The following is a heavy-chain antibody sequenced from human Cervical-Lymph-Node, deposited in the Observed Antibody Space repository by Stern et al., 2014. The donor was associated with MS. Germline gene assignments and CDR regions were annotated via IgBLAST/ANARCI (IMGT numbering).Heavy chain of an antibody. CDR1: GGSISSNY. V-gene: IGHV4-59*08. CDR2: LYYRGNT. D-gene: IGHD5-24*01. CDR3: ARHGPPRRRDDSNHPNFDY. Sequence: QVQLQESGPGLVKPSETLSLTCTVSGGSISSNYWSWIRQPPGKGLEWIGYLYYRGNTNYNPSLKSRVTTSVDTPNNQFLLSLSTVTAADTAVYYCARHGPPRRRDDSNHPNFDYWGPGTLVAVSS. J-gene: IGHJ4*02.